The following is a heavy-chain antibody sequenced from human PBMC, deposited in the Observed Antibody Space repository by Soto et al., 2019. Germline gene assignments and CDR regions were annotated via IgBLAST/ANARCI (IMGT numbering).Heavy chain of an antibody. D-gene: IGHD6-13*01. CDR2: IVPIYRTA. J-gene: IGHJ4*02. CDR1: GGTFSSYR. Sequence: SVKVSCKASGGTFSSYRINWLRQAPGQGLEWVGGIVPIYRTADYAQKFQGRVTITADESARTAYLEVRSLKSQDTAVYYCARDSGAKLSSSWGQGTLVTVSS. V-gene: IGHV1-69*13. CDR3: ARDSGAKLSSS.